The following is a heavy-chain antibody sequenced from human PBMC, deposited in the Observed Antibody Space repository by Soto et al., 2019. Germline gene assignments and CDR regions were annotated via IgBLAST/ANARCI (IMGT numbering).Heavy chain of an antibody. D-gene: IGHD3-10*01. Sequence: SETLSLTCAVSGGSITSGNSYSWSWIRQPPGKGLEWIGSISHTGSTSYDPSLKSRLTMSVDKSKNQFSLRLSSVTAADMAVYYCARAVAPYFGTWFDPWGQGILVTVS. CDR3: ARAVAPYFGTWFDP. J-gene: IGHJ5*02. CDR2: ISHTGST. CDR1: GGSITSGNSYS. V-gene: IGHV4-30-2*01.